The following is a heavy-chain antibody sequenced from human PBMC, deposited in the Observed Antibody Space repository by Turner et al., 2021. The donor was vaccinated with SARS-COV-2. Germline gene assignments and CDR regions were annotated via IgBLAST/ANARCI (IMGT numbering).Heavy chain of an antibody. J-gene: IGHJ4*02. Sequence: QVQLVESGGGVVQPGRSLRVSCAASGFTFITYGMHWVRQAPGKGLEWVAVIWYDGSDKYYADSVKGRFTISRDNSKNTLYLQMNNLRAEDTAVYYCARSTVTTPPDYWGQGTLVTVSS. CDR3: ARSTVTTPPDY. CDR1: GFTFITYG. V-gene: IGHV3-33*01. D-gene: IGHD4-17*01. CDR2: IWYDGSDK.